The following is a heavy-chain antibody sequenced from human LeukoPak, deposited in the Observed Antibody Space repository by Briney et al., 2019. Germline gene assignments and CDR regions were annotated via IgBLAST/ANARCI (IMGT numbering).Heavy chain of an antibody. CDR2: INPNRGGT. CDR3: ARVVPSEGYFDY. CDR1: GYTFTGYY. Sequence: VSVKVSCKASGYTFTGYYMHWVRQAPGQGLEWMGWINPNRGGTNYAQKFQGRVTMTRDTSISTAYMELSRLRSDDTAVYYCARVVPSEGYFDYWGQGTLVTVSS. J-gene: IGHJ4*02. D-gene: IGHD6-13*01. V-gene: IGHV1-2*02.